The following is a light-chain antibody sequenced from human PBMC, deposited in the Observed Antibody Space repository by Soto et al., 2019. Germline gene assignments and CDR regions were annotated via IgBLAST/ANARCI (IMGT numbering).Light chain of an antibody. Sequence: DIQMTQSPSSLSASVGDSVTITCRASQSISNYLNWYQQKPGKAPKLLVYAASSLQSGVPSRFSGSGSGTDFTLTISSLQPADLATYYCQESYSTPFTFGPGTKVDIK. V-gene: IGKV1-39*01. CDR3: QESYSTPFT. CDR1: QSISNY. CDR2: AAS. J-gene: IGKJ3*01.